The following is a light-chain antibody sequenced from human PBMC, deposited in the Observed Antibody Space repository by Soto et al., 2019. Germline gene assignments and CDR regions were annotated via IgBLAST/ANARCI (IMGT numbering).Light chain of an antibody. CDR1: SSDVGGYNL. Sequence: QSVVTQPASVSGSPGQSITISCTGTSSDVGGYNLVSWYQHHPGKAPKLMIYEGSQWPSGVSDRFSGSKSGNTASLTISGLQAEDEADYYCCSYAGGSTWVFGGGTKLTVL. J-gene: IGLJ3*02. V-gene: IGLV2-23*01. CDR2: EGS. CDR3: CSYAGGSTWV.